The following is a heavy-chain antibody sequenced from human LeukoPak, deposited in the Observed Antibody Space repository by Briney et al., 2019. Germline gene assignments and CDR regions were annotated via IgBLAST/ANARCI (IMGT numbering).Heavy chain of an antibody. J-gene: IGHJ6*03. V-gene: IGHV4-38-2*02. D-gene: IGHD6-13*01. CDR1: GYSISSGYY. CDR3: AREHVPGESIAAAGTDYYYYMDV. Sequence: SETLSLTCTVSGYSISSGYYWGWIRQPPGKGLEWIGSIYYSGSTYYNPSLESRVTISVDTSKNQFSLKLSSVTAADTAVYYCAREHVPGESIAAAGTDYYYYMDVWGKGTTVTVSS. CDR2: IYYSGST.